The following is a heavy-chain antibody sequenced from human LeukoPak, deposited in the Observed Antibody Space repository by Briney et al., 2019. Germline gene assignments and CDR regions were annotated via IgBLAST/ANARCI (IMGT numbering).Heavy chain of an antibody. Sequence: GASVKVSCKASGYTFTSYGISWVRQAPGQGLEWMGWISAYNGNTNYAQKLQGRVTMTTDTSTSTAYMELRSLRSDDTAVYYCARGVEMVNWRDAFDIWGQGTMVTVSS. CDR1: GYTFTSYG. V-gene: IGHV1-18*01. J-gene: IGHJ3*02. D-gene: IGHD5-24*01. CDR2: ISAYNGNT. CDR3: ARGVEMVNWRDAFDI.